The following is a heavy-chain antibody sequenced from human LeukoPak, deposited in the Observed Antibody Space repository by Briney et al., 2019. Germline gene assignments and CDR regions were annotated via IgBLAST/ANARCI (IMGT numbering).Heavy chain of an antibody. CDR2: IRHNGIDK. J-gene: IGHJ4*02. D-gene: IGHD3-10*01. CDR1: GFTFSSYG. V-gene: IGHV3-30*02. Sequence: PGRSLRLSCAASGFTFSSYGMHWVRQAPGKGLEWVAFIRHNGIDKYLADSLKGRFIISRDNSKNTLYLLMDSLRPEDTAFYYCTKDRLTMSVSGSGSDYWGQGTLLTVSS. CDR3: TKDRLTMSVSGSGSDY.